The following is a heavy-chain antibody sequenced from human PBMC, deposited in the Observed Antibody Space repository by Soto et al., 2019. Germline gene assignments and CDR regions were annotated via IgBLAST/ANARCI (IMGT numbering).Heavy chain of an antibody. J-gene: IGHJ6*02. CDR2: IYQSGSA. Sequence: NPSETLSLTCTVSGGSITSGGYSWSWIRQSPGQGLEWIGYIYQSGSAFYNPSLKTRATILVDRSKNQFSLNLTSVTAADAAVYYCARAFYGVDIWGQGTTVTVSS. V-gene: IGHV4-30-2*06. CDR3: ARAFYGVDI. CDR1: GGSITSGGYS.